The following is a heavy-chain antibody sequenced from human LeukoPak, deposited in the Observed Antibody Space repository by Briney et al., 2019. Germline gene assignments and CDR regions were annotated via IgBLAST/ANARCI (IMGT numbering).Heavy chain of an antibody. CDR2: IKHDGGGP. Sequence: GGSLRLSCAVSGFTFSNYWMTWVRQAPGKGLEWVANIKHDGGGPSYLDSVRGRFTISRDNARNSLSLQMTSLRAEDTAVYYCARAREITVSGTDYLDYWGQGTLVTVSS. CDR1: GFTFSNYW. D-gene: IGHD6-19*01. J-gene: IGHJ4*02. V-gene: IGHV3-7*01. CDR3: ARAREITVSGTDYLDY.